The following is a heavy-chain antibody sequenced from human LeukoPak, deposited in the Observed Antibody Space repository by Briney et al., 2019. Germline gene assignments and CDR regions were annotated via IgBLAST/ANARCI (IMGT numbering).Heavy chain of an antibody. D-gene: IGHD6-19*01. CDR2: LSYDGSNK. Sequence: GRSPRLSCAASGFTFSSYGMHWVRQAPGKGLEWVAVLSYDGSNKYYADSVKGRFTISRDNSKNTLYLQMNSLRAEDTAVYYCARDAVPKSHGSVSSGWYYYYGMDVWGQGTTVTVSS. J-gene: IGHJ6*02. CDR1: GFTFSSYG. V-gene: IGHV3-30*19. CDR3: ARDAVPKSHGSVSSGWYYYYGMDV.